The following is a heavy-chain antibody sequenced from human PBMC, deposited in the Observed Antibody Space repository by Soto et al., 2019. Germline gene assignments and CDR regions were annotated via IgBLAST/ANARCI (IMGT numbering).Heavy chain of an antibody. Sequence: HPGGSLRLSCAPSGFTFSAYAMSWVRQAPGKGLEWVSSVTGSSGTTYYADSVKGRFTISRDNAKNTLYLQMNSLRAEDTAVYYCSRGTVDYWGQGTLVTVSS. CDR2: VTGSSGTT. CDR3: SRGTVDY. J-gene: IGHJ4*02. V-gene: IGHV3-23*01. CDR1: GFTFSAYA.